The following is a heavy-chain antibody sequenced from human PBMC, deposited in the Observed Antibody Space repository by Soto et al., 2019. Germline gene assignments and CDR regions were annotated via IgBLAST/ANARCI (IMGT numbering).Heavy chain of an antibody. V-gene: IGHV3-53*01. Sequence: GGSLRLSCAVSGFTVSSSQMTWVRQAPGKALEWVSVIFIGGNTQYAVSVKGRFTISRDYSKNTVYLQMNSLRAEDTAVYYCARLGPYASGTYSFRHNRFDSWGQGTLVTVSS. CDR2: IFIGGNT. D-gene: IGHD3-10*01. J-gene: IGHJ5*01. CDR3: ARLGPYASGTYSFRHNRFDS. CDR1: GFTVSSSQ.